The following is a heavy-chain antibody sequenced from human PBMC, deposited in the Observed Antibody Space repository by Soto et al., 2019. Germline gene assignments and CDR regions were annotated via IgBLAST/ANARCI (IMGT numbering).Heavy chain of an antibody. CDR2: IYHSGST. D-gene: IGHD3-22*01. V-gene: IGHV4-30-2*01. Sequence: QLQLQESGSGLVKPSQTLSLTCAVSGGSISSGGYSWSWIRQPPGKGLEWIGYIYHSGSTYYNPSLKRGVTISVARSKTQFSLKLSSVTAADTAVYYCARYDSKRSLDYWGQGTLVTVSS. J-gene: IGHJ4*02. CDR1: GGSISSGGYS. CDR3: ARYDSKRSLDY.